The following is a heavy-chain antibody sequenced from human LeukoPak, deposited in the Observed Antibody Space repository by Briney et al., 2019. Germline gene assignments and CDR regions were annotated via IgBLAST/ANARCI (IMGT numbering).Heavy chain of an antibody. CDR1: GASVGSGTYF. J-gene: IGHJ5*02. CDR2: VFFSGST. CDR3: ARDSSGSGSYYHWFDP. D-gene: IGHD3-10*01. V-gene: IGHV4-61*01. Sequence: SETLSLTCTVSGASVGSGTYFWSWIRQPPGKGLEWIGYVFFSGSTNYNPSLKSRVTISLDTSKNQFSLKLNSVTAADTAVYYCARDSSGSGSYYHWFDPWGQGTLVTVSP.